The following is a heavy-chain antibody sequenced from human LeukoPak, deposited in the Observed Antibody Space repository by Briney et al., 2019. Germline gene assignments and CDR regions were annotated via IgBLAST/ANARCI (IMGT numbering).Heavy chain of an antibody. D-gene: IGHD2-2*03. Sequence: PGRSLRLSCAASGFTFSSYAMHWVRQAPGKGLEWVAVISYDGSNKYYADSVKGRFTISRDNSKNTLYLQMNSLRAEDTAVYYCASGYCSSTSCPPPRGHWGQGTLVTVSS. CDR3: ASGYCSSTSCPPPRGH. J-gene: IGHJ4*02. CDR1: GFTFSSYA. CDR2: ISYDGSNK. V-gene: IGHV3-30-3*01.